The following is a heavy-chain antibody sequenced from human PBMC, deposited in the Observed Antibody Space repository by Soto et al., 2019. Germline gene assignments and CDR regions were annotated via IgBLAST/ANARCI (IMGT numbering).Heavy chain of an antibody. CDR3: ARDVLLWFGELYPGMDV. V-gene: IGHV1-18*01. CDR2: ISAYNGNT. J-gene: IGHJ6*02. D-gene: IGHD3-10*01. CDR1: GYTFTSYG. Sequence: QVQLVQSGAEVKKPGASVKVSCKASGYTFTSYGISWVRQAPGQGLEWMGWISAYNGNTNYAQKLQGRVTMTTDTSPSTAYMELRSLRSDDTAVYYCARDVLLWFGELYPGMDVWGQGTTVTVSS.